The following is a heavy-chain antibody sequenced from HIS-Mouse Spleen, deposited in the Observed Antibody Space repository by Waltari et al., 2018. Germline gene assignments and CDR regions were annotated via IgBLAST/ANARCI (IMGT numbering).Heavy chain of an antibody. D-gene: IGHD3-9*01. J-gene: IGHJ4*02. Sequence: EVQLVESGGGLVKPGGSLSLSCAASGFTFSSYSLNWVRQAPGKGLEWVSSISSSSSYIYYADSVKGRFTISRDNAKNSPYLQMNSLRAEDTAVYYCASLYYDILTGYYRDYWGQGTLVTVSS. CDR1: GFTFSSYS. CDR2: ISSSSSYI. V-gene: IGHV3-21*01. CDR3: ASLYYDILTGYYRDY.